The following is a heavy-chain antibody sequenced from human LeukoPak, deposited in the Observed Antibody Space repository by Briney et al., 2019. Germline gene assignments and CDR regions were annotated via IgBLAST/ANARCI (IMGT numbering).Heavy chain of an antibody. CDR1: GYTFTDYY. J-gene: IGHJ4*02. V-gene: IGHV1-69-2*01. CDR3: ATVGYCSSTSCPTDY. D-gene: IGHD2-2*01. CDR2: VDPEDGET. Sequence: ASVKISCKVSGYTFTDYYMHWVQQAPGKGLEWMGRVDPEDGETIYAEKFQGRVTITADTSTDTAYMELSSLRSEDTAVYYCATVGYCSSTSCPTDYWGQGTLVTVSS.